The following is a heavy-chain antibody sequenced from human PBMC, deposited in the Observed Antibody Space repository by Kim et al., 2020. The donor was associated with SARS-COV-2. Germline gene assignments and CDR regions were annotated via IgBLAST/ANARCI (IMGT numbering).Heavy chain of an antibody. V-gene: IGHV3-23*01. D-gene: IGHD6-13*01. Sequence: GGSLRLSCAASGFTFSSYAMSWVRQAPGKGLEWVSAISGSGGSTYYADSVKGRFTISRDNSKNTLYLQMNSLRAEDTAVYYCAKDVGYMGGHYYYYGMDVWGQGTTVTVSS. CDR2: ISGSGGST. CDR3: AKDVGYMGGHYYYYGMDV. J-gene: IGHJ6*02. CDR1: GFTFSSYA.